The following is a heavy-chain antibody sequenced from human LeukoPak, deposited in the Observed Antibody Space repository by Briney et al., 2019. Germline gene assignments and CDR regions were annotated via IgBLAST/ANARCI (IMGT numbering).Heavy chain of an antibody. Sequence: GGSLRLSCAASGFTFDDYAMYWVRQAPGKGLGWVSLISGDGGSTYYADSVKGRFTISRDNSKNSLYLQMNSLRTEDTALYYCAKDMGSGGSYYYYYYGMDVWGQGTTVTVSS. CDR2: ISGDGGST. D-gene: IGHD2-15*01. V-gene: IGHV3-43*02. CDR1: GFTFDDYA. J-gene: IGHJ6*02. CDR3: AKDMGSGGSYYYYYYGMDV.